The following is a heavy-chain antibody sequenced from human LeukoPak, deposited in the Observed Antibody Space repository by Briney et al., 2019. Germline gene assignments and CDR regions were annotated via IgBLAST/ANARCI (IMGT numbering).Heavy chain of an antibody. J-gene: IGHJ5*02. Sequence: GGSLRLSCAASGFTFSSYGMHWGRQAPGKGLEWVAVIWYDGSNKYYAESVKGRFTISRDNSKNTLYLQMNSLRAEDTAVYYCAKGGVVAARHWFDPWGQGTLVTVSS. D-gene: IGHD6-6*01. V-gene: IGHV3-33*06. CDR2: IWYDGSNK. CDR3: AKGGVVAARHWFDP. CDR1: GFTFSSYG.